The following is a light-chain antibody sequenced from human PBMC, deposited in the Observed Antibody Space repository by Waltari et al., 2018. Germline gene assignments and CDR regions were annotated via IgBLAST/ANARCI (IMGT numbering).Light chain of an antibody. CDR1: QSVSRS. J-gene: IGKJ1*01. V-gene: IGKV3-20*01. Sequence: EIVLTQSPATLQMAPGERATLSCRASQSVSRSLAWYQHKPGQAPRLLIYGASSRATGVPDRFSGSGSGTDFSLTISRLEPEDFAVYYCQHYVRLPVSFGQGTKVEIK. CDR2: GAS. CDR3: QHYVRLPVS.